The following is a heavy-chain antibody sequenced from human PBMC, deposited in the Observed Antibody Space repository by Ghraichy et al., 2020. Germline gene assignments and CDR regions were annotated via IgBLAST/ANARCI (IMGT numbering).Heavy chain of an antibody. CDR2: IYYSGST. D-gene: IGHD6-19*01. CDR1: GGSISSYY. Sequence: SETLSLTCTVSGGSISSYYWSWIRQPPGKGLEWIGYIYYSGSTNYNPSLKSRVTISVDTSKNQFSLKLSSVTAADTAVYYCARDGRNSGWYSYFDYWGQGTLVTVSS. V-gene: IGHV4-59*01. J-gene: IGHJ4*02. CDR3: ARDGRNSGWYSYFDY.